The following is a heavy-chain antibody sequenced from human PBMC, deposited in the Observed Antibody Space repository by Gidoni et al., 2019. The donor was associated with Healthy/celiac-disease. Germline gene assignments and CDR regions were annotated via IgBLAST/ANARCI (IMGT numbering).Heavy chain of an antibody. J-gene: IGHJ4*02. Sequence: EVQLLESGGGLVQPGGSLRLSCAASAFPFSSYAMSWVRQAPGKGLDWVSAISGSGGSTYYADSVKGRFTISRDNSKNTLYLQMNSLRAEDTAVYYCAKDSTGGELLVFDYWGQGTLVTVSS. D-gene: IGHD1-26*01. V-gene: IGHV3-23*01. CDR1: AFPFSSYA. CDR2: ISGSGGST. CDR3: AKDSTGGELLVFDY.